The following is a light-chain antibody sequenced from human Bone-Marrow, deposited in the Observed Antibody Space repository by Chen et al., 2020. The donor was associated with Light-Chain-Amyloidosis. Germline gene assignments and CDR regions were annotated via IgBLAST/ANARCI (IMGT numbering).Light chain of an antibody. Sequence: SYVLTQPSSVSVAPGQTATIACGGNNIGSTSVHWYQQTPGQAPLLVVYDDSDRPSGIPERLAGYNPGNTATLTIGRVEGGDEADYYCQVWDRSSDRPVFGGGTKLTVL. CDR3: QVWDRSSDRPV. V-gene: IGLV3-21*02. CDR1: NIGSTS. CDR2: DDS. J-gene: IGLJ3*02.